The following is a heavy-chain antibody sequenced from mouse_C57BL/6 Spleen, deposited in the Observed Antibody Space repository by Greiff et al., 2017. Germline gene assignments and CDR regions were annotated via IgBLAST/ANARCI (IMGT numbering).Heavy chain of an antibody. J-gene: IGHJ3*01. CDR3: ARAAYYGSSYLFAY. V-gene: IGHV1-52*01. CDR2: IYPSDSET. D-gene: IGHD1-1*01. Sequence: QVQLQQPGAELVRPGSSVKLSCKASGYTFTSYWMHWVKQRPIQGLEWIGNIYPSDSETHYNQKFKDKATLTVDKSSSTAYMQLSSLTSEDSAVYYCARAAYYGSSYLFAYWGQGTLVTVSA. CDR1: GYTFTSYW.